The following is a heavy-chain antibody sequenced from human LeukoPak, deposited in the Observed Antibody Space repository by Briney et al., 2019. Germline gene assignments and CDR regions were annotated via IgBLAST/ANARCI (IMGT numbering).Heavy chain of an antibody. Sequence: GRSLRLSCAASGFTFDDYAMHWVRQAPGKGLEWVSGISWKSGSIGYADSVKGRFTISRDDAKDSLFLQMNSLRVEDMALYYCAKSTYYFDSSGYYDTYYFDYWGQGTLVTVSS. CDR2: ISWKSGSI. J-gene: IGHJ4*02. CDR1: GFTFDDYA. D-gene: IGHD3-22*01. V-gene: IGHV3-9*03. CDR3: AKSTYYFDSSGYYDTYYFDY.